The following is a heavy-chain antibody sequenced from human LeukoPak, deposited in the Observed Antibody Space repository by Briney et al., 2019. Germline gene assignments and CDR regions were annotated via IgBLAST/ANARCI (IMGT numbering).Heavy chain of an antibody. J-gene: IGHJ4*02. CDR2: ISVYNGNT. Sequence: ASVRVSCKASGYTFTSYGISWVRQAPGQGLEWMGWISVYNGNTNYARKLQGRVTMTTDTSTSTVYMELRSLRSDDTAVYYCARGKGNYGDPASFDYWGQGTLVTVSS. CDR1: GYTFTSYG. CDR3: ARGKGNYGDPASFDY. D-gene: IGHD4-17*01. V-gene: IGHV1-18*01.